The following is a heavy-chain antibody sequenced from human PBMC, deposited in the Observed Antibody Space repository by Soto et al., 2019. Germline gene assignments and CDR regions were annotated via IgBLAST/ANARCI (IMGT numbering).Heavy chain of an antibody. CDR2: IDYSGST. Sequence: SETLSLTCAVYGWSFSGYYWSWIRQPPGKGLEWSGYIDYSGSTNYNPSLKSRVAISVDTSKNQFSLKLSSVTAADTAVYYCARHDILTGTFDYWGQGTLVTVSS. D-gene: IGHD3-9*01. CDR3: ARHDILTGTFDY. J-gene: IGHJ4*02. V-gene: IGHV4-59*08. CDR1: GWSFSGYY.